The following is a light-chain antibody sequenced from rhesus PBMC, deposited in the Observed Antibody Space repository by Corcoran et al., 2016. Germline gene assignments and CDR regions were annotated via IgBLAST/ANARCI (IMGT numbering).Light chain of an antibody. CDR3: QPYNDLFPFT. V-gene: IGKV3-40*03. Sequence: EIVMTQSPATLSLSPGQTATPSGRASEITGNNLAWYQQKPVQAPILIVHSAYFMATGIPASFSGSWSRPEFTLPIYSLEPSAFRISPCQPYNDLFPFTFGRGTRVELK. CDR1: EITGNN. J-gene: IGKJ4*01. CDR2: SAY.